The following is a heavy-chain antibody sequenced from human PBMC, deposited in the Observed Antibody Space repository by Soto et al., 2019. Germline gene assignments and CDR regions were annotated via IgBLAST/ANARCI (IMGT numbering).Heavy chain of an antibody. D-gene: IGHD3-3*01. CDR3: AKDGLDFWSGPEPEYYYYYGMDV. V-gene: IGHV3-23*01. J-gene: IGHJ6*02. Sequence: GGSLRLSCAASGFTFSRYWMHWVRQAPGKGLEWVSGISGNSGSTGYADSVKGRFTISRDNSKNTLYLQMNSLRAEDTAVYYCAKDGLDFWSGPEPEYYYYYGMDVWGQGTTVTVSS. CDR2: ISGNSGST. CDR1: GFTFSRYW.